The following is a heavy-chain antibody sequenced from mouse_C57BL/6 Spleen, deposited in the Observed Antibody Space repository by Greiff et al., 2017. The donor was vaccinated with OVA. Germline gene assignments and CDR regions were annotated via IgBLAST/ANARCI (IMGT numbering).Heavy chain of an antibody. CDR1: GYTFTSYW. CDR2: IYPGSGST. Sequence: QVQLKQPGAELVKPGASVKMSCKASGYTFTSYWITWVKQRPGQGLEWIGDIYPGSGSTNYNEKFKSKATLTVDTSSSTAYMQLSSLTSEDSAVYYCARASTGTEWYFDVWGTGTTVTVSS. CDR3: ARASTGTEWYFDV. D-gene: IGHD4-1*02. V-gene: IGHV1-55*01. J-gene: IGHJ1*03.